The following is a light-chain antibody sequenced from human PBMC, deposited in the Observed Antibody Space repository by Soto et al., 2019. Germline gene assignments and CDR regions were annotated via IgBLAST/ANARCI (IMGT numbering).Light chain of an antibody. CDR2: ADT. CDR1: SSNIGAGYD. V-gene: IGLV1-40*01. Sequence: QAVLTQPPSVSGAPGQRVTISCNGSSSNIGAGYDVHWYQQLPGTAPKLLIYADTSRPSGVPGRFSGSKSGTSASLAITGLQADDEADYYCQSYDRSLSGLYVFGPGTKVTVL. J-gene: IGLJ1*01. CDR3: QSYDRSLSGLYV.